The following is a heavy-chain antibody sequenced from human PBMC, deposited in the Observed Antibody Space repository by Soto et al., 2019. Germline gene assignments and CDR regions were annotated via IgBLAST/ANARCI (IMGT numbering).Heavy chain of an antibody. Sequence: PSETLSLPCTVSGASLSGYFWSWIRQPPGEGLEWIGDIYDSGSTSDNPSLRSRVTILVDTSKNQFSLEMSSMTAADTAVYYCARGVYVDYYGMDVWGQGTTVTVSS. CDR1: GASLSGYF. J-gene: IGHJ6*02. D-gene: IGHD2-8*01. CDR3: ARGVYVDYYGMDV. CDR2: IYDSGST. V-gene: IGHV4-59*01.